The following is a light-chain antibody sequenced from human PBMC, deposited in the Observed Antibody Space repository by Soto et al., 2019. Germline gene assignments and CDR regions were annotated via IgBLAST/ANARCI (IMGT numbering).Light chain of an antibody. CDR2: LGS. V-gene: IGKV2-28*01. CDR3: QHYNNWLGT. CDR1: QSLLHSNGYNY. Sequence: DIVMTQSPLSLPVTPGEPASISCRSSQSLLHSNGYNYLDWYLQKPGQSPQLLIYLGSNRASGVPDRFSGSGSGTDFTLKIRRVEAEDVGVYYCQHYNNWLGTFGGGTKVDIK. J-gene: IGKJ4*01.